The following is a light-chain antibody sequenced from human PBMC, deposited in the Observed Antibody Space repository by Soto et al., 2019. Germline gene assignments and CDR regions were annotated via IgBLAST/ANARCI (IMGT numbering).Light chain of an antibody. V-gene: IGKV3-20*01. J-gene: IGKJ3*01. Sequence: IVLTQSPGTLSLSPGERATLSCRASQSVYSDFLAWYQQKPGQAPRLLIYGASSRATGIPDRFSGSGSGTDFTLTISRLEPEDFAVYYCQQFGSSPGFTFGPGTKVDIK. CDR1: QSVYSDF. CDR3: QQFGSSPGFT. CDR2: GAS.